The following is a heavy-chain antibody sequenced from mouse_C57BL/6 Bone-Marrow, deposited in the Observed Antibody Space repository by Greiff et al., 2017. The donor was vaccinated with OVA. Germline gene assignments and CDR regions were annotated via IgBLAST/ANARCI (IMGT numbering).Heavy chain of an antibody. D-gene: IGHD1-1*01. J-gene: IGHJ1*03. V-gene: IGHV2-4*01. Sequence: QVQLQQSGPGLVQPSQSLSITCTVSGFSLTSYGVHWVRQPPGKGLEWLGVIWSGGSTDYNAAFISRLSISKDNSKSQVFFKMNSLQADDTAIYYCAKNRGSSLYWYFDVWGTGTTVTVSS. CDR2: IWSGGST. CDR3: AKNRGSSLYWYFDV. CDR1: GFSLTSYG.